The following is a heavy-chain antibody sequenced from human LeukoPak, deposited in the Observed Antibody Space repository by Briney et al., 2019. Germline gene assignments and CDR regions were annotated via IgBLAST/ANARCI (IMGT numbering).Heavy chain of an antibody. Sequence: PSETLSLTCTVSGGPISSYYWSWIRQPPGKGLEWIGYIHYSGSTNYNPSLKSRVTISVDTSKNQLSLKLSSVTAADTAVYYCAREGGYCTSTNCYSWFDPWGQGTLVTVSS. D-gene: IGHD2-2*01. CDR2: IHYSGST. V-gene: IGHV4-59*01. CDR3: AREGGYCTSTNCYSWFDP. CDR1: GGPISSYY. J-gene: IGHJ5*02.